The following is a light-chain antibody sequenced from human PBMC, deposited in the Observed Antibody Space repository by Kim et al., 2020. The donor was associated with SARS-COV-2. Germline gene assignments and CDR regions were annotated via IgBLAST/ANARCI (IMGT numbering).Light chain of an antibody. CDR1: HSISSS. CDR2: GAS. J-gene: IGKJ5*01. Sequence: ALSPGERATLSRRASHSISSSLAWYQQKPGQAPRVLIYGASARATGIPARFSGSGSGTEFTLTISNLQSEDFAVYYCQQYAYWRAFGQGTRLEIK. CDR3: QQYAYWRA. V-gene: IGKV3-15*01.